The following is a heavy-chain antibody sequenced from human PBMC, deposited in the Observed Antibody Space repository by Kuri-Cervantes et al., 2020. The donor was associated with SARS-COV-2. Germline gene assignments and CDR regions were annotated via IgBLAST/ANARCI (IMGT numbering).Heavy chain of an antibody. J-gene: IGHJ2*01. Sequence: SETLSLTCTVSGFSISSVYYWGFIRQPPGKGLEWIGSIYHSGSTYYNPSLKSRFTISVDTSKNTFSLKLNSVIAADTAVYYCARVRDDFWLGHLFDLWGRGTLVTVSS. D-gene: IGHD3-3*01. CDR1: GFSISSVYY. CDR2: IYHSGST. CDR3: ARVRDDFWLGHLFDL. V-gene: IGHV4-38-2*02.